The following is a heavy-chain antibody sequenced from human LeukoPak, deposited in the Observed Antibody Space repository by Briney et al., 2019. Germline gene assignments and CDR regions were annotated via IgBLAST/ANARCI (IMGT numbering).Heavy chain of an antibody. J-gene: IGHJ4*02. D-gene: IGHD3-10*01. CDR1: GYTFTGYY. CDR3: ARRPLKYYYGSVDY. CDR2: INPNSGGT. Sequence: ASVTVSCKASGYTFTGYYMHWVRQAPGQGLEWMGWINPNSGGTNYAQKFQGRVTMTRNTSISTAYMELSSLRSEDTAVYYCARRPLKYYYGSVDYWGQGTLVTVSS. V-gene: IGHV1-2*02.